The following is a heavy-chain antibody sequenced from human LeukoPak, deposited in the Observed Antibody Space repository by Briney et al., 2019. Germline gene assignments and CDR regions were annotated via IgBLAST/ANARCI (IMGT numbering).Heavy chain of an antibody. CDR2: IYHSGST. Sequence: SQTLSLTCAVSGGSISSGGYSWSWIRQPPGKGLEWIGYIYHSGSTYYNPSLKSRVTISVDRSKNQFSLKLSSVTAADTAVYYCARATVTADVRSDPWGQGTLVTVSS. CDR1: GGSISSGGYS. D-gene: IGHD2-21*02. J-gene: IGHJ5*02. V-gene: IGHV4-30-2*01. CDR3: ARATVTADVRSDP.